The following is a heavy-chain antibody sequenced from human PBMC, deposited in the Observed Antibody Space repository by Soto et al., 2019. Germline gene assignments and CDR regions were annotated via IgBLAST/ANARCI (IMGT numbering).Heavy chain of an antibody. CDR1: GFTFRSYV. Sequence: QVQLVESGGGVVQPGTSLRVSCVGSGFTFRSYVIHWVRQAPGKGLEWVALTSYDGSDKYYGDSVRGRFTISRDKSRKTVDLQMDSLRLEDTALYYCARWGTTGGLDVWGQGTLVSVSS. J-gene: IGHJ1*01. D-gene: IGHD3-16*01. V-gene: IGHV3-30*19. CDR2: TSYDGSDK. CDR3: ARWGTTGGLDV.